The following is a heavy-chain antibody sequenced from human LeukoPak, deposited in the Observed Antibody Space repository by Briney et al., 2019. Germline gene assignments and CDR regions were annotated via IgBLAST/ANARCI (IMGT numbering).Heavy chain of an antibody. J-gene: IGHJ4*02. CDR1: GFTFSSYS. Sequence: PGGSLRLSCAASGFTFSSYSMNWVRQAPGKGLEWFSSTSSSSSYIYYADSVKGRFTISRDNAKNSLYLQMNSLRAEDTAVYYCAREGDWSHDYWGQGTLVTVSS. D-gene: IGHD3-9*01. V-gene: IGHV3-21*01. CDR3: AREGDWSHDY. CDR2: TSSSSSYI.